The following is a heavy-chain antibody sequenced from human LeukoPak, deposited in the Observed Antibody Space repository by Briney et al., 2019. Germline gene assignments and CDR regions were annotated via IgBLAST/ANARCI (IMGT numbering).Heavy chain of an antibody. V-gene: IGHV3-7*01. Sequence: PGGSLRLSCAASGFTFSTYWMSWVRQAPGKGLEWVANIKQDGSEKYYVDSVKGRFTISRDNAKNPLYLQMNSLRAEDTAVYYCARERQNKDFWSGGDYWGQGTLVTVSS. J-gene: IGHJ4*02. D-gene: IGHD3-3*01. CDR3: ARERQNKDFWSGGDY. CDR1: GFTFSTYW. CDR2: IKQDGSEK.